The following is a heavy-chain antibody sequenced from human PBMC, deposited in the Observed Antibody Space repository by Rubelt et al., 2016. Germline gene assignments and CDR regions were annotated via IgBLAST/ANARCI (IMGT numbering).Heavy chain of an antibody. CDR2: IIPIFGTA. D-gene: IGHD3-9*01. CDR1: GGTFSSYA. V-gene: IGHV1-69*06. CDR3: ARPPYDILTGYDYYYGMDV. Sequence: QVQLVQSGAEVKKPGSSVKVSCKASGGTFSSYAISWVRQAPGQGLEWMGGIIPIFGTANYAQKFQGRVTITADKSTGTAYMELGSLRSEETAVYYCARPPYDILTGYDYYYGMDVWGQGTTVTVSS. J-gene: IGHJ6*02.